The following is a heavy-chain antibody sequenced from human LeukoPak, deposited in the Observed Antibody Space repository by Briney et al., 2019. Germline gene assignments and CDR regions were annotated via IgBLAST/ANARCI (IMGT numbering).Heavy chain of an antibody. CDR3: ASRRTVNYYYYYMEV. V-gene: IGHV4-30-4*08. CDR2: IYFSGST. D-gene: IGHD4-17*01. J-gene: IGHJ6*03. CDR1: GGSISSGYYY. Sequence: PSQTLSLTCTVSGGSISSGYYYWSWIRQPPGKGLVCIAYIYFSGSTYYTPSLKSRVTISVDTSKNQFSLKLSSLTAADTAVYYSASRRTVNYYYYYMEVCGKGTTVTVSS.